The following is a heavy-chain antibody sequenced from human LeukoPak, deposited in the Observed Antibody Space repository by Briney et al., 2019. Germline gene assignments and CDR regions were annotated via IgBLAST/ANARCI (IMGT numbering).Heavy chain of an antibody. V-gene: IGHV1-8*01. CDR1: GYISTSYD. J-gene: IGHJ4*02. CDR2: MNANSGDT. CDR3: ARGGTYLPFGY. D-gene: IGHD3-10*01. Sequence: GASVKVSCKASGYISTSYDINWVRQATGQGLEWMGWMNANSGDTGYAQKFQGRVTMTRNTSISTAYMELSSLRSEDTAIYYCARGGTYLPFGYWDQGTLVIVSS.